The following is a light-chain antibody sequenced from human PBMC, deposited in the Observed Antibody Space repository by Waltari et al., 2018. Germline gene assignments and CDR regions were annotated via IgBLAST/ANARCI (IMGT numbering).Light chain of an antibody. J-gene: IGLJ1*01. CDR3: QSYDSSLSVYV. Sequence: QSVLTQPHSVSGAPGQRVTISCTGSSHNIGAGYDVPWYQQLPGTAPKLLIYVNSNRPSGVPDRFSGSKSGTSASLAITGLQAEDEADYYCQSYDSSLSVYVFGTGTKVTVL. CDR2: VNS. CDR1: SHNIGAGYD. V-gene: IGLV1-40*01.